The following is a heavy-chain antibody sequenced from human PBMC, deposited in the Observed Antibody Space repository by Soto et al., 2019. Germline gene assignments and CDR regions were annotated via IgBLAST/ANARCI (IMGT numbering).Heavy chain of an antibody. D-gene: IGHD6-13*01. Sequence: QVQLVQSGAEVRMPGSSVKVSCKASGGTFSTYPINWVRQAPGQGLEWMGGIIPLFGTTNYAQKFKGRVTITADESTSTAYMEPSSLIAEDAAVYYCARGATHGSSWYFWFDPWGQGTLVTVSA. CDR3: ARGATHGSSWYFWFDP. V-gene: IGHV1-69*01. CDR1: GGTFSTYP. CDR2: IIPLFGTT. J-gene: IGHJ5*02.